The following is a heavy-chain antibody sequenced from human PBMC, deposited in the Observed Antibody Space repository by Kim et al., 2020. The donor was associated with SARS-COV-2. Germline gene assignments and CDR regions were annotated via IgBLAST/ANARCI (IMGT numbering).Heavy chain of an antibody. Sequence: GGSLRLSCAASGFTFSSYAMSWVRQAPGKGLEWVSAISGSGGSTYYADSVKGRFTISRDNSKNTLYLQMNSLRAEDTAVYYCAKDGIGRLFKPDAFDIWGQGTMVTVSS. CDR3: AKDGIGRLFKPDAFDI. CDR2: ISGSGGST. D-gene: IGHD3-22*01. J-gene: IGHJ3*02. CDR1: GFTFSSYA. V-gene: IGHV3-23*01.